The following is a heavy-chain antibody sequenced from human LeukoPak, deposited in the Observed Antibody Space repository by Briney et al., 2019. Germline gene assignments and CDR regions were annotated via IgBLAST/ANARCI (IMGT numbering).Heavy chain of an antibody. CDR2: IYTSGST. CDR3: ARDESNTIFGVGSLGAFDI. D-gene: IGHD3-3*01. J-gene: IGHJ3*02. V-gene: IGHV4-4*07. Sequence: PSETLSLTCTVSGGSISSYYWSWIRQPAGKGLEWVGRIYTSGSTNYNPSLKSRVTMSVDTSKNQFSLKLSSVTAADTAVYYCARDESNTIFGVGSLGAFDIWGQGTMVTASS. CDR1: GGSISSYY.